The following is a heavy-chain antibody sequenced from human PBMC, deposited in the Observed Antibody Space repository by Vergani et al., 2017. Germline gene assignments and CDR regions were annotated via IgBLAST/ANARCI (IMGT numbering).Heavy chain of an antibody. V-gene: IGHV4-59*12. CDR2: IYYSGST. CDR1: GGSISSYY. Sequence: QVQLQESGPGLVKPSETLSLTCTVSGGSISSYYWSWIRQPPGKGLEWIGYIYYSGSTNYNPSLKSRVTISVDTSKNQFSLKLSSVTAADTAVYYCARLSKVYMRAIDYWGQGTLVTVSS. D-gene: IGHD5/OR15-5a*01. J-gene: IGHJ4*02. CDR3: ARLSKVYMRAIDY.